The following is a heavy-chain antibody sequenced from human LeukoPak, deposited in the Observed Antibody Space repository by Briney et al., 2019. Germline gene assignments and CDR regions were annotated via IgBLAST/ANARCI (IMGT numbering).Heavy chain of an antibody. Sequence: GRSLRLSCAASGFTFDDYAMHWVRQAPGKGLEWVSGISWNSGSIGYADSVKGRFTISRDNAKNSLYLQMNSLRAEDTALYYCAKGLFYGSSGYRGDSPIDYWGQGTLVTVSS. D-gene: IGHD3-22*01. J-gene: IGHJ4*02. CDR1: GFTFDDYA. CDR2: ISWNSGSI. CDR3: AKGLFYGSSGYRGDSPIDY. V-gene: IGHV3-9*01.